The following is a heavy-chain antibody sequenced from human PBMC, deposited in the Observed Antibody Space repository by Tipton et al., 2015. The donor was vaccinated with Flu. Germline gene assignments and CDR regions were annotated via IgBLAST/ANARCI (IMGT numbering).Heavy chain of an antibody. J-gene: IGHJ4*02. CDR1: GGSISSSSYY. V-gene: IGHV4-39*07. CDR3: ARVGPDSSGLD. CDR2: LYHSGDT. Sequence: TLSLTCTVSGGSISSSSYYWGWIRQPPGRGLQWIGMLYHSGDTYHNPSFRSRATMSVDTSKNQFSLKLSSVTAADTAVYYCARVGPDSSGLDWGQGTRVTVSS. D-gene: IGHD3-22*01.